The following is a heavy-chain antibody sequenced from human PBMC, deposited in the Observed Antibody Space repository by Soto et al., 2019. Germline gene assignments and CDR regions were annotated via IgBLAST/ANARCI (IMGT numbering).Heavy chain of an antibody. CDR3: AVSGGGGSSSWPYDY. D-gene: IGHD6-13*01. CDR1: GYTFTSYA. J-gene: IGHJ4*02. Sequence: QVQLVQSGAEVKKPGASVKVSCKASGYTFTSYAMHWVRQAPGQRLEWMGWINAGNGNTKYSQKFQGRVTITRDTSACTSHVELSSLRTEDTAVDYCAVSGGGGSSSWPYDYWGQGTLVTVSS. V-gene: IGHV1-3*01. CDR2: INAGNGNT.